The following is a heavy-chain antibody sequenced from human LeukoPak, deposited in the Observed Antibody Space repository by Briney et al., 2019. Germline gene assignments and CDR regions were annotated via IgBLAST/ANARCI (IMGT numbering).Heavy chain of an antibody. J-gene: IGHJ4*02. V-gene: IGHV4-59*01. CDR2: IYYSGST. Sequence: PSETLSLTCTVSGGSISSYYWNWIRQPPGKGLEWIGYIYYSGSTNYNPSLKSRVTISVDTSKNQFSLKLRSVTAADTAVYYCAREGVTMIDYWGQGTLVTVSS. CDR1: GGSISSYY. D-gene: IGHD4-11*01. CDR3: AREGVTMIDY.